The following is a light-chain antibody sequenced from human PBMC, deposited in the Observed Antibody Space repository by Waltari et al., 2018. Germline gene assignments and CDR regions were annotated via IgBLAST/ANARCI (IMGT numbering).Light chain of an antibody. CDR2: RNG. CDR3: AAWDDSLRGFIM. J-gene: IGLJ3*02. CDR1: ITNIGSNS. V-gene: IGLV1-47*01. Sequence: QSVLTQPPSASGTPGQRVTISCSGSITNIGSNSVHWYQQLPGAAPKLLIYRNGRRPSGVPDRFSGSKTGTSASLAISGLRSEDEADYYCAAWDDSLRGFIMFGGGTKLTVL.